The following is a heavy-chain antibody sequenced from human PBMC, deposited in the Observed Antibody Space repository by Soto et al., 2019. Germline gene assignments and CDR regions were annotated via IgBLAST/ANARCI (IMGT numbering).Heavy chain of an antibody. V-gene: IGHV4-28*01. CDR1: GYSISSSNW. Sequence: QVQLLESGPGLVKPSDTLSLICAVSGYSISSSNWWGWIRQPPGKGLEWIGYIYYSGSTYYNPSRKSRVTMSVDKSKNQFSLKLSSVTAVDTAVYYCARTAPLYCSGGSCYANWFDPWGQGTLVTVSS. D-gene: IGHD2-15*01. CDR2: IYYSGST. J-gene: IGHJ5*02. CDR3: ARTAPLYCSGGSCYANWFDP.